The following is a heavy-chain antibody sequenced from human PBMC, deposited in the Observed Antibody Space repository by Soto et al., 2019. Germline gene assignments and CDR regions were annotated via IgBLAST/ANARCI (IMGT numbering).Heavy chain of an antibody. J-gene: IGHJ4*02. D-gene: IGHD2-8*01. CDR3: ARGVDNGGPDY. V-gene: IGHV4-39*01. Sequence: PSETLSLTCTVSGVSISSSNIDYWGWLRQPPGKGLEWVGSIYYSGTTYYTPSLTSRITTSEDSSRQQFSRMLSSVTAVYAAVYYCARGVDNGGPDYWGQGTLVTVSS. CDR1: GVSISSSNIDY. CDR2: IYYSGTT.